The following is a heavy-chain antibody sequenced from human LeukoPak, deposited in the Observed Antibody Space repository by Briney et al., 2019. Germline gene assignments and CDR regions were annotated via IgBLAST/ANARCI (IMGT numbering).Heavy chain of an antibody. Sequence: GGSLRLSCAASGFTFSSYWMSWVRQAPGKGLEWVANIKQDGSGKYYVDSVKGRFTISRDNAKNSLYLQMNSLRAEDTAVYYCAREGTGGYYYYYMDVWGKGTTVTVSS. CDR1: GFTFSSYW. V-gene: IGHV3-7*01. D-gene: IGHD1-1*01. CDR3: AREGTGGYYYYYMDV. J-gene: IGHJ6*03. CDR2: IKQDGSGK.